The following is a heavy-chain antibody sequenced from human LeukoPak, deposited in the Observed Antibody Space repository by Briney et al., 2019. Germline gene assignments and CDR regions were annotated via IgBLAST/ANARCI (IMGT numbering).Heavy chain of an antibody. Sequence: PSETLSLTCAVSGGSISSYYWSWIRQPAGKGLEWIGYIYYSGSTYYNPSLKSRVTISVDTSKNQFSLKLSSVTAADTAVYYCARGMSSGYYYYWFDPWGQGTLVTVSS. V-gene: IGHV4-59*06. CDR1: GGSISSYY. J-gene: IGHJ5*02. CDR2: IYYSGST. CDR3: ARGMSSGYYYYWFDP. D-gene: IGHD3-22*01.